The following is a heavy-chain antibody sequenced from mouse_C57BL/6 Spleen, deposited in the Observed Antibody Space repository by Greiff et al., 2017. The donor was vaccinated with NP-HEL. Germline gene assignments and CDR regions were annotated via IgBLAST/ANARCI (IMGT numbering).Heavy chain of an antibody. CDR3: GRGGGEAY. CDR2: IDPVTGGT. Sequence: VQLVESGAELVRPGASVTLSCKASGYTFTDYEMHWVKQTPVHGLEWIGAIDPVTGGTAYNQKFKGKATLTVDTSSSTAYMQRSSLTSEDSAVYYGGRGGGEAYWGQGTLVTVSA. J-gene: IGHJ3*01. CDR1: GYTFTDYE. V-gene: IGHV1-15*01.